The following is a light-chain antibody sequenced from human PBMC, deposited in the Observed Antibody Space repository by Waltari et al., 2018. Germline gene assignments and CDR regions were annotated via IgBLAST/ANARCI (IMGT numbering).Light chain of an antibody. J-gene: IGKJ4*01. CDR1: QSVLYISDNRDY. V-gene: IGKV4-1*01. CDR3: QQHFSTPVT. CDR2: WAS. Sequence: DIVMTQSADSLAVSLGERATINCRSSQSVLYISDNRDYLAWYQQKPGQPPKLLINWASTRASGVPDRIRGSGSGTDFTLTISSLQAEDVAVYYCQQHFSTPVTFGGGTKVEI.